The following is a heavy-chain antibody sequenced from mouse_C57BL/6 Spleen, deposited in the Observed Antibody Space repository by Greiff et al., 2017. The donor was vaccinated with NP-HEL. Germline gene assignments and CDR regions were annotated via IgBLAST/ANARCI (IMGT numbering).Heavy chain of an antibody. V-gene: IGHV5-9-1*02. CDR1: GFTFSSYA. Sequence: EVQVVESGEGLVKPGGSLKLSCAASGFTFSSYAMSWVRQTPEKRLEWVAYISSGGDYIYYADTVKGRVTISRDNARNTLYLQMSSLKSEDTAMYYCTRGRSLYAMDYWGQGTSVTVSS. CDR3: TRGRSLYAMDY. D-gene: IGHD6-2*01. J-gene: IGHJ4*01. CDR2: ISSGGDYI.